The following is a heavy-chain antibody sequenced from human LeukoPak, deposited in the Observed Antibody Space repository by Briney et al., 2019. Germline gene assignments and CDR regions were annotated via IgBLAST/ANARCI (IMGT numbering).Heavy chain of an antibody. CDR1: GYSFTNYW. J-gene: IGHJ4*02. CDR3: VRRNDYGDHDY. Sequence: GESLKISCKGSGYSFTNYWIGWVRQMPGKGPEWMGIIYPIDSDTRYSPSFQGQVTISADKSISTAYLQWSSLKASDTAMYYCVRRNDYGDHDYWGQGTLVTVSS. V-gene: IGHV5-51*01. D-gene: IGHD4-17*01. CDR2: IYPIDSDT.